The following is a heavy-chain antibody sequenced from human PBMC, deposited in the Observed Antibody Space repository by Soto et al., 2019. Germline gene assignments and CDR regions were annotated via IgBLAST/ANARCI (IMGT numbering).Heavy chain of an antibody. V-gene: IGHV4-59*01. CDR1: GGSISSYY. J-gene: IGHJ6*03. CDR3: ARSLRQYYYYYYMDV. Sequence: QVQLQESGPGLVKPSETLSLTWTVSGGSISSYYWSWIRQPPGKGLEWIGYIYYSGSTNYNPSLKSRVTISVDTSKSQFSLKLSSVTAADTAVYYCARSLRQYYYYYYMDVWGKGTTVTVSS. D-gene: IGHD3-16*02. CDR2: IYYSGST.